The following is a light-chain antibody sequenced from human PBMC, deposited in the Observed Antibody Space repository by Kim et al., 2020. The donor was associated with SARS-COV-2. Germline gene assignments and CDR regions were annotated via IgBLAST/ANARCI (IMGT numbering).Light chain of an antibody. V-gene: IGKV1-5*01. CDR2: DAT. J-gene: IGKJ2*01. CDR1: QNINSW. CDR3: QQYSSYSYS. Sequence: QLTQSPSTLSASVGDTVTITCRASQNINSWLAWYQQKPGKAPKFLIYDATDLRSGVPSRFRGRGSGTQLTLTISGLQPDDFATYYCQQYSSYSYSFGQGTKLEI.